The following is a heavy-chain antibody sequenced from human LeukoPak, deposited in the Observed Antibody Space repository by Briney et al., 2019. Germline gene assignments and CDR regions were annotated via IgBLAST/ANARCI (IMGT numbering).Heavy chain of an antibody. D-gene: IGHD3-22*01. Sequence: ASVKVSCTASGYTFTDYYIHWVRQAPGQGLEWMGWINPDNGGTNYAQKFQGRVTMTRDTSIRTVYMDLSRLRSDDTAVFYCTQEAIVGNWFDPWGQGTQVTVSS. CDR1: GYTFTDYY. J-gene: IGHJ5*02. CDR2: INPDNGGT. V-gene: IGHV1-2*02. CDR3: TQEAIVGNWFDP.